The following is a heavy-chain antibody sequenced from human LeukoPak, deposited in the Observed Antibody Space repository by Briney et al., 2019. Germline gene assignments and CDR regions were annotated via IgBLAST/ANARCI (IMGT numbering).Heavy chain of an antibody. V-gene: IGHV3-48*03. CDR3: ARSGDYYDSSGYYYSPFDY. Sequence: GGSLRLSCAASGFTVSSNYMNWVRQAPGKGLEWVSYISSSGSTIYYADSVKGRFTISRDNAKNSLYLQMNSLRAEDTAVYYCARSGDYYDSSGYYYSPFDYWGQGTLVTVSS. D-gene: IGHD3-22*01. CDR2: ISSSGSTI. CDR1: GFTVSSNY. J-gene: IGHJ4*02.